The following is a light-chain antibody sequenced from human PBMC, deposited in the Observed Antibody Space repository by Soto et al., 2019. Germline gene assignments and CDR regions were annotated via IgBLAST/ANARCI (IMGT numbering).Light chain of an antibody. J-gene: IGKJ5*01. CDR2: AAS. Sequence: DIQMTQSPSSLSASVGERVTITCRASQFIRNYLNWYQHKPGKAPKLLIYAASTLQGGVPSRFSGSGSGTDFTLTINSLQPEDFATYYCQQSYSTPITFGQGTRLEIK. V-gene: IGKV1-39*01. CDR3: QQSYSTPIT. CDR1: QFIRNY.